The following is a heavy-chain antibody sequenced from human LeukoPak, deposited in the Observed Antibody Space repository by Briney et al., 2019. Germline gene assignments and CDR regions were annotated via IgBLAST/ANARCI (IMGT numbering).Heavy chain of an antibody. Sequence: ASVKVCCKPAGYTFTHYLIHWVRQAPGQGLEWMGWINPNSGATSSAQRFQDRVTMTRDTSISTGYMELSRLRSDDTALYYCARAGVGDILTGLDHWGQGTLVTVSS. V-gene: IGHV1-2*02. J-gene: IGHJ4*02. CDR1: GYTFTHYL. CDR3: ARAGVGDILTGLDH. CDR2: INPNSGAT. D-gene: IGHD3-9*01.